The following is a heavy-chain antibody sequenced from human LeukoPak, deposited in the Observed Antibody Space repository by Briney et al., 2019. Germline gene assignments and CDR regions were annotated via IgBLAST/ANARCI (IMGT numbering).Heavy chain of an antibody. CDR3: ARSPYYDILTGSRGTFDY. D-gene: IGHD3-9*01. CDR1: GFSFSTSGVG. Sequence: ESGPTLVNPTQTLTLTCTFSGFSFSTSGVGVGWVRQPRGKALEWLAVIYWDEDKRYRPSLKSRLTITKDTSKNQVVLTMTNMDPVDTATYYCARSPYYDILTGSRGTFDYWGRGILVTVSS. J-gene: IGHJ4*02. V-gene: IGHV2-5*02. CDR2: IYWDEDK.